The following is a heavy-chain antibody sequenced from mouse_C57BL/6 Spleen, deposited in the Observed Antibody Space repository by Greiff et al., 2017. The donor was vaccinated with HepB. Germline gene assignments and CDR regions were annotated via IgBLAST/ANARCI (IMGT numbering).Heavy chain of an antibody. CDR2: ISNGGGST. D-gene: IGHD2-4*01. V-gene: IGHV5-12*01. CDR1: GFTFSDYY. CDR3: AGATYYDGFAD. Sequence: EVMLVESGGGLVQPGGSLKLSCAASGFTFSDYYMYWVRQTPEKRLEWVAYISNGGGSTYYPDTVKGRFTISRDNAKNTLYLQMSRLKSEDTAMYYCAGATYYDGFADWGQGSLVTVAA. J-gene: IGHJ3*01.